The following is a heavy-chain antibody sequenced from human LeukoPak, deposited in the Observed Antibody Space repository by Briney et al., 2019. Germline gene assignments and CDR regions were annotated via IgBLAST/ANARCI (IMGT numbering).Heavy chain of an antibody. CDR1: GGSMSSGGYY. Sequence: PSETLSLTCTVSGGSMSSGGYYRSWIRQHPGKGLEWIGYIYYSGSTYYNPSLKSRVTISVDTSKNQFSLKLSSVTAADTAVYYCARGQLRPLYYYYGMDVWGQGTTVTVSS. CDR3: ARGQLRPLYYYYGMDV. V-gene: IGHV4-31*03. J-gene: IGHJ6*02. D-gene: IGHD1-26*01. CDR2: IYYSGST.